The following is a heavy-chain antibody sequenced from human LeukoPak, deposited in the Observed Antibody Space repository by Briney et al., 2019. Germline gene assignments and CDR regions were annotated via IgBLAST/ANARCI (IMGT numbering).Heavy chain of an antibody. Sequence: SETLSLTCTVSGGSISSYYWSWIRQPPGKGLEWIGYIYYSGSTNYNPSLKSRVTISVDTSKNQFSLKLSSVTAADTAVYYCARDCSGGSCYYYGMDVSGQGTTVTVSS. CDR3: ARDCSGGSCYYYGMDV. CDR1: GGSISSYY. V-gene: IGHV4-59*01. CDR2: IYYSGST. J-gene: IGHJ6*02. D-gene: IGHD2-15*01.